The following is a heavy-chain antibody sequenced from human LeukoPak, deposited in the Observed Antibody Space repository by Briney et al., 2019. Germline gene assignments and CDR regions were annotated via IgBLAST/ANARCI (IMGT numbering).Heavy chain of an antibody. D-gene: IGHD3-10*01. V-gene: IGHV4-30-2*01. Sequence: SETLSLTCAVSGGSISSGGYSWSWIRQPPGKGLEWIGYIYHSGSTNYNPSLRSRVTISVDKSKNQFSLKLSSVTAADTAVYYCARDGGFGELSPTLDVWGQGTTVTVSS. CDR2: IYHSGST. CDR3: ARDGGFGELSPTLDV. CDR1: GGSISSGGYS. J-gene: IGHJ6*02.